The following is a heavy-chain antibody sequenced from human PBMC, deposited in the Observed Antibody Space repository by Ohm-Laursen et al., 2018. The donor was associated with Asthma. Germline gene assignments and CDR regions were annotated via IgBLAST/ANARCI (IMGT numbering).Heavy chain of an antibody. Sequence: SLRLSCTASGFTFSSYGMHWVRQAPGKGLEWVAVIWYDGSNKYYADSVKGRFTISRDNSKNTLYLQMNSLRAEDTAVYYCARAYYYDSSGYSEFGYWGQGTLVTVSS. CDR1: GFTFSSYG. CDR3: ARAYYYDSSGYSEFGY. D-gene: IGHD3-22*01. CDR2: IWYDGSNK. J-gene: IGHJ4*02. V-gene: IGHV3-33*01.